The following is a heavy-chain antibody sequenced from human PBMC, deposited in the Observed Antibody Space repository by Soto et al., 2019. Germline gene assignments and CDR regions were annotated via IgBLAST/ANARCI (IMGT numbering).Heavy chain of an antibody. CDR3: ARKRGSGSYPEYYYYYGMDV. CDR1: GGSFSGYY. Sequence: SETLSLTCAVYGGSFSGYYWSWIRQPPGKGLEWIGEINHSGSTNYNPSLKSRVTISVDTSKNQFSLKLSSVTAADTAVYYCARKRGSGSYPEYYYYYGMDVWGQGTTVTVSS. D-gene: IGHD1-26*01. V-gene: IGHV4-34*01. CDR2: INHSGST. J-gene: IGHJ6*02.